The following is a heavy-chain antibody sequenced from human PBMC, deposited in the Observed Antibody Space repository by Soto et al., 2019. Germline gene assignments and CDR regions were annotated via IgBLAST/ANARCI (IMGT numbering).Heavy chain of an antibody. CDR2: IRSSGDRT. D-gene: IGHD1-1*01. CDR1: GFTFSSYA. J-gene: IGHJ6*04. CDR3: SKQQGPGTHYYYAMDV. V-gene: IGHV3-23*01. Sequence: EVQLLESGGGLVQPGGSLRLSCAASGFTFSSYAMSWVRQAPGKGLEWVSVIRSSGDRTYYADSVKGRFTISRDNSKNTLYMQMNRLRAEDTAVYYCSKQQGPGTHYYYAMDVWGKGTTVTVSS.